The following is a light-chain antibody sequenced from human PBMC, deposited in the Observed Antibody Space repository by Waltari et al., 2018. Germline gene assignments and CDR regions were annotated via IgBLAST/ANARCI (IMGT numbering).Light chain of an antibody. CDR3: QQGNSNPFT. J-gene: IGKJ3*01. CDR1: QGISSY. CDR2: YAN. Sequence: IQMSQSRSSLSASVGDRVTITCRASQGISSYLNWYQQKPGKAPKLLIYYANSLASGVPSRFSGSGSGTEFTLTISSLQPEDFATYYCQQGNSNPFTFGPGTKLDIK. V-gene: IGKV1-13*02.